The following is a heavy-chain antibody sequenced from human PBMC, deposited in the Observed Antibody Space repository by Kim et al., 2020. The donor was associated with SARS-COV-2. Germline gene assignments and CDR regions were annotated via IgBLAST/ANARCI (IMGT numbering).Heavy chain of an antibody. J-gene: IGHJ4*02. Sequence: GGSLRLSCAASGFTFSSYAMHWVRQAPGKGLEWVAVISYDGSNKYYADSVKGRFTISRDNSKNTLYLQMNSLRAEDTAVYYCAREGREQQLVWWGQGTLVTVSS. CDR1: GFTFSSYA. D-gene: IGHD6-13*01. V-gene: IGHV3-30-3*01. CDR3: AREGREQQLVW. CDR2: ISYDGSNK.